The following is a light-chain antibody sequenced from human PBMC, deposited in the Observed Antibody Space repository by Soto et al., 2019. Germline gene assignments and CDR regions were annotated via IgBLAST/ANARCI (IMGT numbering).Light chain of an antibody. CDR1: QGISNY. Sequence: DIQMTQSPSSLSASVGDRVTITCRASQGISNYLAWFQQKPGKVPKLLIYAASTLQSGVPSRFSGSGSGTDFILIISSLQPEDVATYYFQKHDGEFGPGTKVDVK. CDR3: QKHDGE. J-gene: IGKJ3*01. CDR2: AAS. V-gene: IGKV1-27*01.